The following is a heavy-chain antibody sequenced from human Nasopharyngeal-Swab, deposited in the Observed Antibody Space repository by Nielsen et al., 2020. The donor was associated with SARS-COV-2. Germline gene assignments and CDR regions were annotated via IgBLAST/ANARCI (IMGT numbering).Heavy chain of an antibody. J-gene: IGHJ4*02. Sequence: SETLSLTCAVSGGSFSGYYWSWIRQPPGQGLQWIGEISHAGTTNHNPSLKSRATISVDTSKKQSSLRLSSVTAADTAVYYCAATDYDSGSYGVALDYWGQGTLVTVSS. D-gene: IGHD3-10*01. CDR2: ISHAGTT. V-gene: IGHV4-34*04. CDR1: GGSFSGYY. CDR3: AATDYDSGSYGVALDY.